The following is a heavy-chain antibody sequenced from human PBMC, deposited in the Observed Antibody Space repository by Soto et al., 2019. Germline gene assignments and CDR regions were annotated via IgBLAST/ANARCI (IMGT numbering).Heavy chain of an antibody. CDR1: GFTVESSY. CDR3: AKANGNRRSWSLDY. CDR2: IFIDDYT. J-gene: IGHJ4*02. Sequence: GGSLRLSCAASGFTVESSYMSWVRQAPGKGLEWVSVIFIDDYTHYADPVKDRFTISRDNFKNTLYLQMNSLRVEDTAVYYCAKANGNRRSWSLDYWGRGALVTVSS. V-gene: IGHV3-66*01. D-gene: IGHD1-1*01.